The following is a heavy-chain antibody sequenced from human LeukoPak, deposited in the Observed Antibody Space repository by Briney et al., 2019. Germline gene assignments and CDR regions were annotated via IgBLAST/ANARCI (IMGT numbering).Heavy chain of an antibody. D-gene: IGHD2-2*01. CDR2: ISGSGGST. J-gene: IGHJ3*02. V-gene: IGHV3-23*01. Sequence: GGSLRLSCAASGLTFSSYAMNWVRQAPGKGLEWVSAISGSGGSTCYADSVKGRFTISRDNSKNTLYLQMNSLRAEDTAVYYCAKEPTVVVDGAFDIWGQGTMVTVSS. CDR3: AKEPTVVVDGAFDI. CDR1: GLTFSSYA.